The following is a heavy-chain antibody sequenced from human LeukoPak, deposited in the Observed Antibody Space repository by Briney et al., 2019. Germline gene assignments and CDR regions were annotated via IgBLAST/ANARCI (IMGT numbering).Heavy chain of an antibody. CDR3: ANSVVVPAATLLDY. V-gene: IGHV3-23*01. Sequence: GGSLRLSCAASGFTFSSYAMSWVRQAPGKGLEWVSAISGSGGSTYYADSVKGRFTISRDNSKNTLYLQMNSLRAEDTAVYYCANSVVVPAATLLDYWGQGTPVTVSS. CDR1: GFTFSSYA. CDR2: ISGSGGST. J-gene: IGHJ4*02. D-gene: IGHD2-2*01.